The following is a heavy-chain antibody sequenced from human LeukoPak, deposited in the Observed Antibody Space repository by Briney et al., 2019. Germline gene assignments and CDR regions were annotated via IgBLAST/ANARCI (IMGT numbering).Heavy chain of an antibody. CDR2: IYSGGST. Sequence: GGSLRLSCAASGFTVSSNYMSWVRQAPGKGLDCVSVIYSGGSTYYADSVKGRFTISRDNSKNTLYLQMNSLRAEDTAVYYCARDPSHDSSGYPYWGQGTLVTVSS. CDR1: GFTVSSNY. J-gene: IGHJ4*02. V-gene: IGHV3-53*05. CDR3: ARDPSHDSSGYPY. D-gene: IGHD3-22*01.